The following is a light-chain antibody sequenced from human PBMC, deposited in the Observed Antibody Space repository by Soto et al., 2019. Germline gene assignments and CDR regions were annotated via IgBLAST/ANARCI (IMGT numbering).Light chain of an antibody. J-gene: IGKJ1*01. CDR1: QSVLYTSNNKNY. V-gene: IGKV4-1*01. CDR3: QQYYVSPPT. CDR2: WAS. Sequence: DIMMTQSPDSLAVSLGERATINCKSSQSVLYTSNNKNYLAWYQQKPGQSPKLLIYWASTRESGVPDRVSGSGSGTDFTSSISGLQAEDVAVYYCQQYYVSPPTFGQGTKVEIK.